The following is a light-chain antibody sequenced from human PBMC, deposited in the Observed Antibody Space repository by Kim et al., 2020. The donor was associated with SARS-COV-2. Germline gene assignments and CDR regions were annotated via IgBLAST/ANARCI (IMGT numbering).Light chain of an antibody. V-gene: IGKV1-27*01. CDR1: QGINNY. J-gene: IGKJ1*01. Sequence: DIQMTQSPSSLSASVGDRVTITCRASQGINNYLAWYQQKPGKVPKLLIYPASTLQSGVPSRFGGSGSGTDFTLTINSLQPEDVATYYCQQTSRAPWTFGQGTKVDIK. CDR3: QQTSRAPWT. CDR2: PAS.